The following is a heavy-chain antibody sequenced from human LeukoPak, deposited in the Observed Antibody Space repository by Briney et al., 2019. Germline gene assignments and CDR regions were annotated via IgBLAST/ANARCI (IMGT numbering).Heavy chain of an antibody. D-gene: IGHD6-19*01. CDR1: GFTFSSNW. J-gene: IGHJ4*02. CDR3: AKWGYSSGWPYFDY. V-gene: IGHV3-7*02. CDR2: IKQDGSET. Sequence: GGSLRLSCAASGFTFSSNWMGWVRQAPGKGLEWVANIKQDGSETYYVDSVKGRFTIPRDNAKNSLYLQMSSLRAEDTAVYYCAKWGYSSGWPYFDYWGQGTLVTVSS.